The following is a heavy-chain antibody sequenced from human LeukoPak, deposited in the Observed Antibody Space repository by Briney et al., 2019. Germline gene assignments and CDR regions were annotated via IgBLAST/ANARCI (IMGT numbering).Heavy chain of an antibody. CDR1: GFTVSSIY. D-gene: IGHD3-9*01. J-gene: IGHJ4*02. Sequence: GGSLRLSCTASGFTVSSIYMSCVRQAPGKGLEWVSVIYSGGSTYYADSVKGRFTISRDNAKNSLYLQLNSLRAEDTAVYYCARGPPLIATTGPYHFDYWGQGTLVTVSS. CDR2: IYSGGST. CDR3: ARGPPLIATTGPYHFDY. V-gene: IGHV3-53*01.